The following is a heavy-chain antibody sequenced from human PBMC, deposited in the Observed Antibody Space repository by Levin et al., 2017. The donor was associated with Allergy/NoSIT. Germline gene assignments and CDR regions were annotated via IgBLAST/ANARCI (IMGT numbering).Heavy chain of an antibody. Sequence: GESLKISCAASGFTFSSYAMSWVRQAPGKGLEWVSAISGSGGSTYYADSVKGRFTISRDNSKNTLYLQMNSLRAEDTAVYYCAKDYYDSSGYQGLDAFDIWGQGTMVTVSS. J-gene: IGHJ3*02. CDR2: ISGSGGST. CDR1: GFTFSSYA. V-gene: IGHV3-23*01. CDR3: AKDYYDSSGYQGLDAFDI. D-gene: IGHD3-22*01.